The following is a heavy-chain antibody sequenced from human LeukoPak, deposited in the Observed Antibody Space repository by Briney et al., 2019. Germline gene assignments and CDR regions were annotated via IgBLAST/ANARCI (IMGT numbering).Heavy chain of an antibody. CDR3: AKMEYSYGYHPPPYYFDY. CDR2: ISASGGNT. Sequence: QTGGSLRLSCAASGFTFSTCAMSWVRQAPGKGLEWVSAISASGGNTYYADSVKGRFTISRDNSRNTLFLQMDSLRAEDTAVYYCAKMEYSYGYHPPPYYFDYWGQGTLVTVSS. J-gene: IGHJ4*02. D-gene: IGHD5-18*01. CDR1: GFTFSTCA. V-gene: IGHV3-23*01.